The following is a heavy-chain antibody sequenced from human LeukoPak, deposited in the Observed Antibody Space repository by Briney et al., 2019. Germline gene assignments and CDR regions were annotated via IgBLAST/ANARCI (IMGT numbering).Heavy chain of an antibody. Sequence: PSGTLSLTCTVSGGSISSSTYYWGWVRQPPGEGLEWIVCIYYSASTYYNPSLKSRFTISVDTPKNQYSRKLSAVTAVETAVYYGAGQTLVLRFLEWPNCFDPWGQGTLVTVSS. D-gene: IGHD3-3*01. CDR2: IYYSAST. CDR1: GGSISSSTYY. J-gene: IGHJ5*02. V-gene: IGHV4-39*07. CDR3: AGQTLVLRFLEWPNCFDP.